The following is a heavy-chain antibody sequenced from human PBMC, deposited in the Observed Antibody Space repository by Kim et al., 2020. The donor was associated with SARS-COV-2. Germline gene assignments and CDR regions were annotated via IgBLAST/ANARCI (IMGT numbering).Heavy chain of an antibody. CDR3: AGEMATILSYYYGMDV. D-gene: IGHD5-12*01. J-gene: IGHJ6*02. Sequence: PTLKSQVTISVDTSKNQFSLKLSSVTAADTAVYYCAGEMATILSYYYGMDVWGQGTTVTVSS. V-gene: IGHV4-39*01.